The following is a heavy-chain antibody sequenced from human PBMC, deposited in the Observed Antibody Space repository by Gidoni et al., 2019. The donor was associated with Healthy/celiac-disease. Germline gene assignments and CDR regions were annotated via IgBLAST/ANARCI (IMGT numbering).Heavy chain of an antibody. CDR2: IYYSGST. Sequence: QVQLQESGPGLVKPSQTLSLTCTVSGGSISSGGYYWSWIRQHPGKGLEWIGYIYYSGSTYYNPSLKSRVTISVDTSKNQFSLKLSSVTAADTAVYYCARSRKKTNYCSSTSCQGPYFDYWGQGTLVTVSS. D-gene: IGHD2-2*01. CDR1: GGSISSGGYY. CDR3: ARSRKKTNYCSSTSCQGPYFDY. V-gene: IGHV4-31*03. J-gene: IGHJ4*02.